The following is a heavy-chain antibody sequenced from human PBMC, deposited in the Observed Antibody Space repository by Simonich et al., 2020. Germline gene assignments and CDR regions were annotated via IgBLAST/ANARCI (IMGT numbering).Heavy chain of an antibody. CDR1: GFTFSSYS. J-gene: IGHJ3*02. V-gene: IGHV3-21*01. CDR2: ISSSSSYI. CDR3: EREIEAGNAFDI. Sequence: EVQLVESGGGLVKPGGSLRLSCAASGFTFSSYSMNWVSQAPGKGLGGVSSISSSSSYIYYADSVKGRFTISRDNAKNSLYLQMNSLRAEDTAVYYCEREIEAGNAFDIWGQGTMVTVSS.